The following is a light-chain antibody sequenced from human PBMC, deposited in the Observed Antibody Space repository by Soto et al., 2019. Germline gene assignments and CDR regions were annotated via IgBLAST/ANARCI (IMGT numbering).Light chain of an antibody. CDR2: EVS. Sequence: QSVLTQPASVSGSLGQSITISCTGTSSDVGAYSYVSWYQQHPGKAPKLMIYEVSNRPSGVSNRFSGSKSGNTASLTISGLQAEDEADYYCSSYTRTTTLGVFGTGTKV. CDR3: SSYTRTTTLGV. J-gene: IGLJ1*01. V-gene: IGLV2-14*01. CDR1: SSDVGAYSY.